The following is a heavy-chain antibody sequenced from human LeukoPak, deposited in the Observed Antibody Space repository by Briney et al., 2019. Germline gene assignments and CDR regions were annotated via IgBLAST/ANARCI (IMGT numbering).Heavy chain of an antibody. CDR1: GFTFSSYG. J-gene: IGHJ6*02. CDR2: IWYDGSNK. V-gene: IGHV3-33*01. D-gene: IGHD3-10*01. CDR3: ARDRGSGSFEYYYGMDV. Sequence: GGSLRLSCAASGFTFSSYGMHRVRQAPGKGLEWVAVIWYDGSNKYYADSVKGRFTISRDNSKNTLYLQMNSLRAEDTAVYYCARDRGSGSFEYYYGMDVWGQGTTVTVSS.